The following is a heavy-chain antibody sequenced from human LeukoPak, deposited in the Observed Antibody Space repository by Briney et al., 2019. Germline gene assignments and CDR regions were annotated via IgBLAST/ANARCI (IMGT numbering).Heavy chain of an antibody. CDR2: INPNSGGT. V-gene: IGHV1-2*02. J-gene: IGHJ4*02. Sequence: GASVKVSCKASGYTFTGYYMHWVRQAPGQGLEWMGWINPNSGGTNYAQKFQVRVTMTRDTSISTAYMELSRLRSDDTAVYYCARDRTRTGYSSGWYHDYWGQGTLVTVSS. CDR1: GYTFTGYY. D-gene: IGHD6-19*01. CDR3: ARDRTRTGYSSGWYHDY.